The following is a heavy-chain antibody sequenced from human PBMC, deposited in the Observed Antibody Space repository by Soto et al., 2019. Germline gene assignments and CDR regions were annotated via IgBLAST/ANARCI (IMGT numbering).Heavy chain of an antibody. CDR1: GGSFSGYY. J-gene: IGHJ5*02. CDR3: ALRYYDILTGYYGQRWFDP. V-gene: IGHV4-34*01. CDR2: INHSGST. D-gene: IGHD3-9*01. Sequence: SETLSLTCAVYGGSFSGYYWSWIRQPPGKGLEWIGEINHSGSTNYNPSLKSRVTISVDTSKNQFSLKLSSVTAADTAVYYCALRYYDILTGYYGQRWFDPWGQGTLVTVSS.